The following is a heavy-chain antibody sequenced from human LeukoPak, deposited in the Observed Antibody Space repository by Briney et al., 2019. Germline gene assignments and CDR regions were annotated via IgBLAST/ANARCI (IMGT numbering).Heavy chain of an antibody. CDR1: GDSVSSNSAA. Sequence: SQTLSLTCAISGDSVSSNSAAWNWIRQSPSRGLEWLGRTYYRSKWYNDYAVSVKSRITINPDTSKNQFSLQLNSVTPEDTAVYYCAKGLIRSKQLVPFDYWGQGTLVTVSS. CDR3: AKGLIRSKQLVPFDY. V-gene: IGHV6-1*01. J-gene: IGHJ4*02. D-gene: IGHD6-13*01. CDR2: TYYRSKWYN.